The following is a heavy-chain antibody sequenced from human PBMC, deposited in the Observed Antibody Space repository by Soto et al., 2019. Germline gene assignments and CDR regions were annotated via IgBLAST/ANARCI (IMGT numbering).Heavy chain of an antibody. J-gene: IGHJ6*02. V-gene: IGHV4-61*01. Sequence: PSETLSLTCTVSGGSVSSGSYYWSWIRQPPGKGLEWIGYIYYSGSTNYNPSLKSRVTISVDTSKNQFSLKLSSVTAADTAVYYCAREWHYGMDVWGQGTTVTVSS. CDR2: IYYSGST. CDR1: GGSVSSGSYY. CDR3: AREWHYGMDV.